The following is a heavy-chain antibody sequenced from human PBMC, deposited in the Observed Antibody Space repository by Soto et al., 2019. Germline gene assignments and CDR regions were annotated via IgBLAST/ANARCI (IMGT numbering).Heavy chain of an antibody. V-gene: IGHV1-69*02. Sequence: QVQLVQSGAAVKKPGSSVKVSCKASGGTFSSYTISWVRQAPGQGLEWMGRIIPILGIANYAQKFQGRVTITADKSTSTAYMELSSLRSEDTAVYYCARARDSSGSNYYYYGMDVWGQGTTVTVSS. J-gene: IGHJ6*02. CDR3: ARARDSSGSNYYYYGMDV. D-gene: IGHD3-22*01. CDR1: GGTFSSYT. CDR2: IIPILGIA.